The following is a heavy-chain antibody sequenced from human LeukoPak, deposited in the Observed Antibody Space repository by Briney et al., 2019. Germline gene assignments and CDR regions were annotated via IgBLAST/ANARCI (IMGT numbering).Heavy chain of an antibody. Sequence: GGSLRLSCAASGFTVSSNYMNWVRQAPGKGLEWVSVIYSGGSTYYADSVKGRFTISRDNSKNTLYLQMNSLRPEDTAVYYCARDRGSYAWDYWGQGTLVTVSA. J-gene: IGHJ4*02. D-gene: IGHD5-12*01. V-gene: IGHV3-66*02. CDR3: ARDRGSYAWDY. CDR1: GFTVSSNY. CDR2: IYSGGST.